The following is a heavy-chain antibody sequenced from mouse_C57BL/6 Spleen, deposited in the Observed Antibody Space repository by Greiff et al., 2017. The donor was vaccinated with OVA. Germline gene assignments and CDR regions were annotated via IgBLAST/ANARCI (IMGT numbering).Heavy chain of an antibody. J-gene: IGHJ2*01. V-gene: IGHV1-64*01. CDR2: IHPNSGST. Sequence: VQLQQPGAELVKPGASVKLSCKASGYTFTSYWMHWVKQRPGQGLEWIGMIHPNSGSTNYNEKFKSKATLTVDKSSSTAYMQLSSLTSEDSAVYYCASYYYGLYYFDYWGQGTTLTVSS. D-gene: IGHD1-1*01. CDR3: ASYYYGLYYFDY. CDR1: GYTFTSYW.